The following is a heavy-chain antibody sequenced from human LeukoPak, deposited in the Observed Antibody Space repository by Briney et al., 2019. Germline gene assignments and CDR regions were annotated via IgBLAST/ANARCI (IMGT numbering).Heavy chain of an antibody. CDR2: IIPIFGTA. CDR3: ARERYCSSTSCYGNWFDP. D-gene: IGHD2-2*01. CDR1: GGTFSSYA. Sequence: SVKVSCKASGGTFSSYAISWVRQAPGQGLEWMGGIIPIFGTANYAQKFQGRVTITADESTSTAYVELSSLRSEDTAVYYCARERYCSSTSCYGNWFDPWGQGTLVTVSS. V-gene: IGHV1-69*01. J-gene: IGHJ5*02.